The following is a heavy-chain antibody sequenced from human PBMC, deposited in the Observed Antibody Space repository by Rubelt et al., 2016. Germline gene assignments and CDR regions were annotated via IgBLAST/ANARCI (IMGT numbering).Heavy chain of an antibody. CDR3: ARVTARTNDAFDI. J-gene: IGHJ3*02. D-gene: IGHD5-18*01. Sequence: GEINHSGSTNYNPSLKSRVTISVDTSKNQFSLKLSSVTAADTAVYYCARVTARTNDAFDIWGQGTMVTVSS. CDR2: INHSGST. V-gene: IGHV4-34*01.